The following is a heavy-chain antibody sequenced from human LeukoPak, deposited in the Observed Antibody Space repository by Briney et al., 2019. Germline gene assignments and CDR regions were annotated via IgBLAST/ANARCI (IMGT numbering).Heavy chain of an antibody. V-gene: IGHV3-23*01. D-gene: IGHD6-13*01. CDR1: GFSLSSYA. CDR2: ISATGDST. CDR3: AKGWPIAGDIKDWFDS. Sequence: PGGSLRLSCGASGFSLSSYAMSWVRQAPGKGPEWVSAISATGDSTYYADSVKDRLTISRDNSKSTLDLQMNSLRAEDTAVYYCAKGWPIAGDIKDWFDSWGQGTLVTVSS. J-gene: IGHJ5*01.